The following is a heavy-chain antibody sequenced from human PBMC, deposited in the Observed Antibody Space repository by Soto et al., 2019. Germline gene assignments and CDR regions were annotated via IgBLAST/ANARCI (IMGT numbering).Heavy chain of an antibody. Sequence: EVQLVESGGGSVKPGGSLRLSCAASGFSFSNAWMNWVRQAPGKGLEWVGRIKRKIEGEKTDYAAPVKGRFTISRDDSKNTLHLQMNSLKADDTALYYCTTGSVEGVWGQGTTVTVSS. D-gene: IGHD2-15*01. CDR3: TTGSVEGV. CDR2: IKRKIEGEKT. V-gene: IGHV3-15*07. J-gene: IGHJ6*02. CDR1: GFSFSNAW.